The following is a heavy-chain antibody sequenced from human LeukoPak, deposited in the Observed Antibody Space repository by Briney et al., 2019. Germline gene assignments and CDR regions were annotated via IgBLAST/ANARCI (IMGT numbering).Heavy chain of an antibody. Sequence: SETLSLTCTVSGGSISSYYWSWLRQPPGKGLEWIGYIYYSGSTNYNPSLKSRVTISVDTSKNQFSLKLSSVTAADTAVYYCARGRSYAAGVWGQGTLVTVSS. J-gene: IGHJ4*02. V-gene: IGHV4-59*01. CDR3: ARGRSYAAGV. CDR1: GGSISSYY. CDR2: IYYSGST. D-gene: IGHD3-16*01.